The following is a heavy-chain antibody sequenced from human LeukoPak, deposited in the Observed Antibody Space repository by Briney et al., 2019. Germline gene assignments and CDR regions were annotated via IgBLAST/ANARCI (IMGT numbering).Heavy chain of an antibody. J-gene: IGHJ6*03. CDR1: NYPPTRGFI. CDR2: IHHGGGS. V-gene: IGHV4-38-2*02. CDR3: ARVASNYMDV. Sequence: SETLSLPCTVPNYPPTRGFIWGWVRPPPGKGLEWIGNIHHGGGSDYKPSLESRVTISVDTSKNQFSLNLRSVTAADTAVYYCARVASNYMDVWGKGTTITVSS.